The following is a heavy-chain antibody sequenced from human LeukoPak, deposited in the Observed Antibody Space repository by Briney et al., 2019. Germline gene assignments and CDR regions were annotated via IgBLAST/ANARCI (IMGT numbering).Heavy chain of an antibody. CDR2: ISGRGGNT. Sequence: GGSLRLSCAASGFTFSNYAMSWVRQAPGKGLEWVSGISGRGGNTYYADSLKGRFTISRDNAKNSLYLQMNSLRAEDTALYYCAKDNDYDSSGSLDCWGQGTLVTVSS. V-gene: IGHV3-23*01. J-gene: IGHJ4*02. CDR1: GFTFSNYA. D-gene: IGHD3-22*01. CDR3: AKDNDYDSSGSLDC.